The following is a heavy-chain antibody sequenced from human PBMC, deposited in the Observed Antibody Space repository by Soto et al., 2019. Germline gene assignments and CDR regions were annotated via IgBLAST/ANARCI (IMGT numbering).Heavy chain of an antibody. D-gene: IGHD6-19*01. CDR3: ARDQQCWNWIDF. CDR2: INAGNGNT. Sequence: ASVKVSCKASGYTFSRYAIHWVRQAPGQRLEWMGWINAGNGNTKYSQKFEGRVTLTTDTSANTVYMELSSLRFEDTALYYCARDQQCWNWIDFWGKGSXVTVSS. J-gene: IGHJ5*01. V-gene: IGHV1-3*01. CDR1: GYTFSRYA.